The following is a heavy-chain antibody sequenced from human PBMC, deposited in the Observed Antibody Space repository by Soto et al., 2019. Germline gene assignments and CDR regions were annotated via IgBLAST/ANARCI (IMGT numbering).Heavy chain of an antibody. D-gene: IGHD6-19*01. CDR3: ARGAGYSSGHYYFDY. V-gene: IGHV4-59*01. J-gene: IGHJ4*02. Sequence: QVQLQESGPGLVKPSETLSLTCTVSGGSISSYYWSWIRQPPGRGLEWIGYIFYRGSTNNNPSLKSRVTIXXDXSXXQFSLKLSSVTAADTAVYYCARGAGYSSGHYYFDYWGQGTLVTVSS. CDR1: GGSISSYY. CDR2: IFYRGST.